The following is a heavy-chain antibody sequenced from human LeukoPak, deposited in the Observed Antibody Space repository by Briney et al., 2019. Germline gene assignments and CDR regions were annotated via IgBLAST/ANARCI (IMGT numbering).Heavy chain of an antibody. CDR1: GFTFDDYA. V-gene: IGHV3-43D*03. CDR2: ISWDGGST. D-gene: IGHD3-10*01. CDR3: AKGGGTPYGSGSYKTFDY. Sequence: PGGSLRLSRAASGFTFDDYAMHWVRQAPGKGLEWVSLISWDGGSTYYADSVKGRFTISRDNSKNSLYLQMNSLRAEDTALYYCAKGGGTPYGSGSYKTFDYWGQGTLVTVSS. J-gene: IGHJ4*02.